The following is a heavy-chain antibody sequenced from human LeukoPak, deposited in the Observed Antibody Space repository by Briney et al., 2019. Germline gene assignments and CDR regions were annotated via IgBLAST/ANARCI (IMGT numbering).Heavy chain of an antibody. J-gene: IGHJ5*02. CDR3: ARVLRGYSYASGWFDP. CDR2: INHSGST. Sequence: SETLSLTCAVYSGSFSGYYWSWIRQPPGKGLEWIGEINHSGSTNYNPSLKSRVTISVDTSKNQFSLKLSSVTAADTAVYYCARVLRGYSYASGWFDPWGQGTLVTVSS. CDR1: SGSFSGYY. V-gene: IGHV4-34*01. D-gene: IGHD5-18*01.